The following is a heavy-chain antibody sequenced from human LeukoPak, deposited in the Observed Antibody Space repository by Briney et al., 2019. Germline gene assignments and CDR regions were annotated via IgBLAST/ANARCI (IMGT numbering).Heavy chain of an antibody. CDR2: ISCNSGSI. J-gene: IGHJ1*01. CDR3: AKGEYFQH. CDR1: GFTFDDYA. V-gene: IGHV3-9*01. Sequence: PGGSLRLSCAASGFTFDDYAMHWVRQAPGKGLEWVSGISCNSGSIGYADSVKGRFTISRDNAKNSLYLQMNSLRAEDTALYYCAKGEYFQHWGQGTLVTVSS. D-gene: IGHD1-26*01.